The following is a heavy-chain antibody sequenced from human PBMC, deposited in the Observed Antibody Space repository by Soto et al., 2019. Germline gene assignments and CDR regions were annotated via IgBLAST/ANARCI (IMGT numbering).Heavy chain of an antibody. D-gene: IGHD3-9*01. Sequence: GGSLRLSCSASGFTFSSYAMHWVRQAPGKGLEYVSAISSNGGSTYYADSVKGRFTISRDNSKNTLYLQMSSLRAEDTAVYYCVKALRYFDWLPDFDYWGQGTLVTVS. CDR2: ISSNGGST. CDR1: GFTFSSYA. CDR3: VKALRYFDWLPDFDY. J-gene: IGHJ4*02. V-gene: IGHV3-64D*06.